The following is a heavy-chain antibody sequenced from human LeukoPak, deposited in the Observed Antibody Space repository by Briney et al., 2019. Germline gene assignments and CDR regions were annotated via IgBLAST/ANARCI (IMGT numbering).Heavy chain of an antibody. V-gene: IGHV1-69*13. CDR2: IIPIFGTA. CDR3: ARASDMHSSSWYYFDY. J-gene: IGHJ4*02. Sequence: ASVKVSCKASGGTFSSYAISWVRQAPGQGLEWMGGIIPIFGTANYAQKFQGRVTITADESTSTAYMELSSLRCEDTAVYYCARASDMHSSSWYYFDYWGQGTLVTVSS. D-gene: IGHD6-13*01. CDR1: GGTFSSYA.